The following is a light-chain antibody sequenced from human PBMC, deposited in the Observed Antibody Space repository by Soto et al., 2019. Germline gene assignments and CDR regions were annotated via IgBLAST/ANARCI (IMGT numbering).Light chain of an antibody. CDR3: GSGDSSLSAYG. V-gene: IGLV1-51*01. CDR1: SSNIGGNS. J-gene: IGLJ1*01. Sequence: QSVLTQPPSVSAAPGQRFPISCSGSSSNIGGNSVSWYQQLPGTAPKLLIYDDHQRHSGIHDRFSRYKSGTAATLGITGFQTGYEADYYCGSGDSSLSAYGCGTGTKVTVL. CDR2: DDH.